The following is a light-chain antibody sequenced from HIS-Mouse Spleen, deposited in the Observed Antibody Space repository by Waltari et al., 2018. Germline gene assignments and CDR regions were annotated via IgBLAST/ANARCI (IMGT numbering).Light chain of an antibody. CDR1: SLRSYY. CDR2: GKT. CDR3: NSRDSSGNHWV. Sequence: SSELTQDPAVSVALGQTVRITCQGDSLRSYYASWYQQKPGQAPVLVIYGKTNRPSGIPDRFYGSSSGNTASLTITGAQAEDEADYYCNSRDSSGNHWVFGGGTKLTVL. J-gene: IGLJ3*02. V-gene: IGLV3-19*01.